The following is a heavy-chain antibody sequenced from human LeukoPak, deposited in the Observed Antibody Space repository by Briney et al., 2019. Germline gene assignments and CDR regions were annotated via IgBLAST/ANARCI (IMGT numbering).Heavy chain of an antibody. Sequence: GGPLRLSCAASGFTFSSYSMNWVRQAPGKGLEWVSYISSSSSTIYYADSVKGRFTISRDNAKNSLYLQMNSLRAEDTAVYYCARGDSSGYYSKRPSDYWGQGTLVTVSS. J-gene: IGHJ4*02. V-gene: IGHV3-48*01. CDR1: GFTFSSYS. CDR2: ISSSSSTI. CDR3: ARGDSSGYYSKRPSDY. D-gene: IGHD3-22*01.